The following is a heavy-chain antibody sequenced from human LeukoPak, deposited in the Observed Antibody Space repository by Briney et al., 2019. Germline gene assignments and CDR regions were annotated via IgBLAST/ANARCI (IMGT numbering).Heavy chain of an antibody. Sequence: GGSPRLSCAASGFTFSSYWMSWVRQAPGKGLEWVANIKQDGSEKYYVDSVKGRFPISRDNAKKSLYLQMNSLRAADTAVYYCARDRYSSGWSDYMDVWGKGTTVTVSS. CDR3: ARDRYSSGWSDYMDV. J-gene: IGHJ6*03. CDR1: GFTFSSYW. V-gene: IGHV3-7*01. CDR2: IKQDGSEK. D-gene: IGHD6-19*01.